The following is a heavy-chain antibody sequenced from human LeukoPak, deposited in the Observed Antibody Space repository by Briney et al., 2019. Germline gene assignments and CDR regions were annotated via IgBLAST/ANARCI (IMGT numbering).Heavy chain of an antibody. J-gene: IGHJ4*02. CDR3: ARDRIADSSYYFDY. D-gene: IGHD6-13*01. CDR1: GFTFRDYW. Sequence: PGGSLRLSCEASGFTFRDYWMTWVRQAPGKGLEWVANVKQDGTEKFYVDSVKGRFTISRDNGKNSLYLQMNSLRAEDTAVYYCARDRIADSSYYFDYWGQGTLVTVSS. V-gene: IGHV3-7*01. CDR2: VKQDGTEK.